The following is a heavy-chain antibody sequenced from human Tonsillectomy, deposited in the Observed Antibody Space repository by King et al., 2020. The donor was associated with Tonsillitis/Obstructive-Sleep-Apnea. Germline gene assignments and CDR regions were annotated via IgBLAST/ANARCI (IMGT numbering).Heavy chain of an antibody. CDR1: VGSITSSRYD. V-gene: IGHV4-39*01. CDR2: RYFSVST. J-gene: IGHJ6*03. CDR3: ARGNLYYYYYMDV. Sequence: QLQESGPGLVKPSETLSLTCTVSVGSITSSRYDWGWVRQPPRKGRGWIGSRYFSVSTFYNPSLHSRGTISVDTSKNQFSLNLSSVTAADTAVYYCARGNLYYYYYMDVWGKGTTVTVSS.